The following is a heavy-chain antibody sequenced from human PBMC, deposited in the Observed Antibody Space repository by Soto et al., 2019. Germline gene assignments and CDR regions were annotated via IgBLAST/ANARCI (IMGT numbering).Heavy chain of an antibody. D-gene: IGHD3-3*01. CDR3: VKMEWLKFGGDY. V-gene: IGHV3-23*01. CDR2: ISASGEKP. CDR1: GFAFSDYP. J-gene: IGHJ4*02. Sequence: EVHLLESGGGVVQPGKSLKISCATSGFAFSDYPMTWVRQPPGQGLEWVSGISASGEKPYYADSVKGRFTISRDNSKNKLSLQRKALRVEDTGIYYCVKMEWLKFGGDYWGQGTLVTVSS.